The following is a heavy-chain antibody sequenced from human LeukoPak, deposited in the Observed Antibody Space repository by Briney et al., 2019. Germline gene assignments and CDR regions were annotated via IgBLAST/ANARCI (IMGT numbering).Heavy chain of an antibody. V-gene: IGHV4-4*02. CDR1: GASISTTKW. D-gene: IGHD4-17*01. CDR2: IYHSGST. CDR3: ARLNDYGDAFDI. Sequence: SGTLSLTCAVSGASISTTKWWSWVRQPPGKGLEWIGEIYHSGSTNYNPSLKSRVTISVDTSKNQFSLKLSSVTAADTAVYYCARLNDYGDAFDIWGQGTMVTVSS. J-gene: IGHJ3*02.